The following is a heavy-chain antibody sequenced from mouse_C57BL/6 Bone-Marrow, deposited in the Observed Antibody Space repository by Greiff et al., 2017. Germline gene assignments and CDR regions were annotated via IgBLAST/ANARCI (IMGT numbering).Heavy chain of an antibody. Sequence: EVQVVESGGGLVKPGGSLKLSCAASGFTFSSYTMSWVRQTPEKRLEWVATISGGGGNTYYPDSVKGRFTISRDNAKNTLYLQMSSLRSEDTALYYCASLIYYYGSSYVDWFAYWGQGTLVTVSA. J-gene: IGHJ3*01. V-gene: IGHV5-9*01. CDR1: GFTFSSYT. CDR3: ASLIYYYGSSYVDWFAY. CDR2: ISGGGGNT. D-gene: IGHD1-1*01.